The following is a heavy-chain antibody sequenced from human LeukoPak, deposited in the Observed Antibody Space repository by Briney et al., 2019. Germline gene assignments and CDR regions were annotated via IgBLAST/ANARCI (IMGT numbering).Heavy chain of an antibody. CDR3: ARGRSIAN. J-gene: IGHJ4*02. V-gene: IGHV3-7*01. Sequence: GGSLRLSCAAPGFTFSNYWMSWVRQAPGKGLEWVANINEDGSGKYSVDSVKGRFTISRDNARNSLYLQMNSVRVEDTALYFCARGRSIANWGQGTLVTVSS. CDR2: INEDGSGK. CDR1: GFTFSNYW.